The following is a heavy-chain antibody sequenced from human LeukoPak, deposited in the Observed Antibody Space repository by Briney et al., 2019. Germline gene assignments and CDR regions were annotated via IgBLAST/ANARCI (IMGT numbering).Heavy chain of an antibody. CDR3: ARDLFSGAEMATLDY. CDR1: GFVFSTYA. J-gene: IGHJ4*02. CDR2: INGNGDYT. Sequence: GGSLRLSCAASGFVFSTYAIHWVRHVPGKGLEYVSGINGNGDYTDYANSVKGRFTISRDNFKNTVYLQMGSLRAVDMAVYYCARDLFSGAEMATLDYWGQGTLVTVSS. V-gene: IGHV3-64*01. D-gene: IGHD5-24*01.